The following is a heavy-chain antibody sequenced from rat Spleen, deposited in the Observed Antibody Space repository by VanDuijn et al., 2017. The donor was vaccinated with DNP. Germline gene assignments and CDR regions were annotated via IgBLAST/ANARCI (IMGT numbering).Heavy chain of an antibody. CDR3: AGGVYYGLFDY. CDR2: INNAGST. CDR1: GDSVTSDYR. Sequence: EVQLQESGPGLVKPSQSLSLTCSVTGDSVTSDYRWNWIRKFPGDKLEWMGYINNAGSTNYNPSLKSRIPITRNSSKNQFFLQVNSVTTEDTATYDCAGGVYYGLFDYWGQGVMVTVSS. V-gene: IGHV3-3*01. J-gene: IGHJ2*01. D-gene: IGHD1-6*01.